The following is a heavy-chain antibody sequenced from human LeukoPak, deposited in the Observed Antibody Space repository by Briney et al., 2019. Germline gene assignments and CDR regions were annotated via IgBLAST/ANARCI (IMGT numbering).Heavy chain of an antibody. Sequence: ASVKVSCKASGYTFTDYYMHWVRQAPGQGLEWMGWINPNSGDTIYAQKFQGRVTLTSDTSISTAYMEVTRLRSDDTAVYYCARDERYDSSGYPFDYWGQGTLVTVSS. J-gene: IGHJ4*02. CDR3: ARDERYDSSGYPFDY. CDR2: INPNSGDT. V-gene: IGHV1-2*02. D-gene: IGHD3-22*01. CDR1: GYTFTDYY.